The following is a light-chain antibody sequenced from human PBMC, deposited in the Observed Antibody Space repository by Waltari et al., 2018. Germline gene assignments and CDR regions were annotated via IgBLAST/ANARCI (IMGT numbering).Light chain of an antibody. CDR1: SSDVGVHNS. Sequence: QSALTQPASVSGSPGQSIAISCTGTSSDVGVHNSVSWYQQHPVKAPTLLIYEVSNRPAGVSNRFSGSKSGNTASLTISGLQAEDEADYYCCSYTSNSFSYVFGTGTKVTVL. V-gene: IGLV2-14*01. CDR2: EVS. CDR3: CSYTSNSFSYV. J-gene: IGLJ1*01.